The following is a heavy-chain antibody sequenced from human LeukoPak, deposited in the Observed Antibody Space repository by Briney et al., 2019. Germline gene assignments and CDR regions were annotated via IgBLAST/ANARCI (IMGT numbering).Heavy chain of an antibody. D-gene: IGHD4/OR15-4a*01. Sequence: GASMKVSCKSSGYXFTGYYMHWVRQAPGQGLQWMGWINPKSGDTNYSQKFQGRVTMTRDTSISTAYMELSRLRSDDTAVYYCARDIGLVITTVFDIWGQGTMVTVSS. CDR1: GYXFTGYY. CDR3: ARDIGLVITTVFDI. CDR2: INPKSGDT. V-gene: IGHV1-2*02. J-gene: IGHJ3*02.